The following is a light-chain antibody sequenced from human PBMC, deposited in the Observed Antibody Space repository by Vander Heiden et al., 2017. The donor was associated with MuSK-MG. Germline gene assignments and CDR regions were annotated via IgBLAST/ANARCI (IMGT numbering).Light chain of an antibody. Sequence: FILTQPPSVSESPGKTGTISCTGRGVRIFSNYVQWYQQRPGRAPTSVIYEDNQRPSGVPDRFSGSIDSSSNSASLTISGLETEDEADYYCQSYVSTSWVFGGGTKLTVL. CDR1: GVRIFSNY. V-gene: IGLV6-57*02. CDR3: QSYVSTSWV. CDR2: EDN. J-gene: IGLJ3*02.